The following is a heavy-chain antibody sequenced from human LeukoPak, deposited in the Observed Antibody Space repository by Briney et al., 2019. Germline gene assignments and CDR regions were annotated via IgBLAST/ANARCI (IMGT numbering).Heavy chain of an antibody. CDR2: IYHSGTT. V-gene: IGHV4-38-2*01. CDR3: ARPPDSSDYGAAFDF. Sequence: SETLSLTCGVSGYSITSGYFWGWIRQPPGKGLEWIGSIYHSGTTYCNPSLKSRVTTSVDTSKNQFSLKLSSVTAADTAVYYCARPPDSSDYGAAFDFWGQGTLVTVSS. J-gene: IGHJ4*02. CDR1: GYSITSGYF. D-gene: IGHD4-17*01.